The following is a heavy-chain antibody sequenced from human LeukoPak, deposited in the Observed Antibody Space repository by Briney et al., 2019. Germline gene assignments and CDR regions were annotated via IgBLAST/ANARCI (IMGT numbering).Heavy chain of an antibody. J-gene: IGHJ4*02. CDR3: VRDDDRPDNGLDY. CDR2: ISWNSGSI. Sequence: GGSLRLSCAASGFTFDDYAMHWARQAPGKGLEWVSGISWNSGSIGYADSVKGRFTISRDNSKNTLYLQMNSLRAEDTAVYYCVRDDDRPDNGLDYWGQGTLVTVSS. D-gene: IGHD3-22*01. V-gene: IGHV3-9*01. CDR1: GFTFDDYA.